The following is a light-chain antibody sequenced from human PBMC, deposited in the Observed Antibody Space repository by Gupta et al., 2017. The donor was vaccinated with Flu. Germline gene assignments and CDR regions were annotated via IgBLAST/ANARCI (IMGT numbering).Light chain of an antibody. CDR3: QQRTNWLT. CDR2: GAS. Sequence: SPATLSLSPGDRATRSCRASQSISSSLAWYQQKPGQAPRLLIYGASNRATGIPARFSGSGSGTDFTLTISSLEPEDFAVYYCQQRTNWLTFGGGTKVEIK. J-gene: IGKJ4*01. V-gene: IGKV3-11*01. CDR1: QSISSS.